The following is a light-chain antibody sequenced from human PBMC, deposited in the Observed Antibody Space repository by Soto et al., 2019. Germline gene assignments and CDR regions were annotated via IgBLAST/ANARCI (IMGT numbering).Light chain of an antibody. V-gene: IGKV3-20*01. Sequence: EIVLTQSQGILSLSPGERASRSCGASQSISSSFLAWYQQKPGQAPRLLIYGASSRATGIPDRFSGTGSETDFTLTISRLEPEDFAVYYCQQYDNSPITFGQGTRLEIK. CDR1: QSISSSF. J-gene: IGKJ5*01. CDR3: QQYDNSPIT. CDR2: GAS.